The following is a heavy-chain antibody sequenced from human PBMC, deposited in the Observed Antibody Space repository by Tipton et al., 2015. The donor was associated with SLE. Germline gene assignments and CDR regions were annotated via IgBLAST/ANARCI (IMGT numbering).Heavy chain of an antibody. D-gene: IGHD4-17*01. V-gene: IGHV3-23*01. Sequence: SLRLSCTASGFAFSFHTMTWVRQAPGKGLEWVSGVTNSGGTTWYADSVKGRFTISRDNSKNTLYLQMNNLRSEDTAVYYCARDAYGDSTVLLDYWGQGTLVTVSS. CDR1: GFAFSFHT. CDR3: ARDAYGDSTVLLDY. CDR2: VTNSGGTT. J-gene: IGHJ4*02.